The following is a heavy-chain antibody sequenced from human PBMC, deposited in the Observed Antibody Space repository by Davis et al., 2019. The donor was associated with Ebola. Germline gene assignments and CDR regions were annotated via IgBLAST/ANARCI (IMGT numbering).Heavy chain of an antibody. J-gene: IGHJ6*02. V-gene: IGHV3-30*18. D-gene: IGHD1-26*01. CDR2: ISYDGSNK. Sequence: GESLKISCAASGFTFSSHGMHWVRQAPGKGLEWVAVISYDGSNKYYADSVKGRFTISRDNSKNTLYLQMNSLRAEDTAVYYCAKGVGPYYYYGMDVWGQGTTVTVSS. CDR3: AKGVGPYYYYGMDV. CDR1: GFTFSSHG.